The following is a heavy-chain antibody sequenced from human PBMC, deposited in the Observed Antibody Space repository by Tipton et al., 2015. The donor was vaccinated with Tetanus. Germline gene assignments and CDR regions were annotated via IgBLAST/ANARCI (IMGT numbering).Heavy chain of an antibody. V-gene: IGHV3-33*01. CDR3: AREADCSGGGCFSGDFDN. J-gene: IGHJ4*02. CDR1: GFIFSSYG. Sequence: SLRLFCAASGFIFSSYGIHWVRQAPGKGLEWVAVSWYDGTDKYYTDSVKGRFTISRDNSKNTLYLQMNSLRAEDTAVYYCAREADCSGGGCFSGDFDNWGQGTQVTVSS. CDR2: SWYDGTDK. D-gene: IGHD2-15*01.